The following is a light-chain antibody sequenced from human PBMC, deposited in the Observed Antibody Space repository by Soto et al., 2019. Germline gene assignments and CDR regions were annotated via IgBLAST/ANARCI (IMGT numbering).Light chain of an antibody. CDR1: QSINSN. Sequence: EKVMTQSPATLSVSPGERATLSCRASQSINSNLAWYQQKPGQAPRLLIYGASTRATAIPARFSGSGSGTEFTLTISSLQSEDFAVYYCQQYNNWPETFGQGTKVDIK. V-gene: IGKV3-15*01. CDR3: QQYNNWPET. J-gene: IGKJ1*01. CDR2: GAS.